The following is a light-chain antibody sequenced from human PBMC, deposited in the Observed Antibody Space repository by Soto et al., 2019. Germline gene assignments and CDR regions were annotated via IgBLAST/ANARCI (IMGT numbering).Light chain of an antibody. CDR1: SSNIGAGYD. V-gene: IGLV1-40*01. J-gene: IGLJ2*01. CDR3: QSYDSSLRALV. CDR2: GNS. Sequence: QSVLTQPPSVSGAPGQRVTISCAGSSSNIGAGYDVHWYQQLPGTAPKLLIYGNSNRPSGVPDRFSGSKSGTSASLAITGLQAADEADYYCQSYDSSLRALVFGGGTKLTVL.